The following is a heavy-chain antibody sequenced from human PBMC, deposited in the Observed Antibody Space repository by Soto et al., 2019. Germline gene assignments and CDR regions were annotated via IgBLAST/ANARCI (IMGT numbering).Heavy chain of an antibody. CDR3: AAIQLERGYYYGMDV. J-gene: IGHJ6*02. Sequence: PGESLKISCEDSGHSFTTYWIAWVRQMPGKGLEWMGRIDPSDSYTNYSPSFQGHVTISADKSISTAYLQWSSLKASDTAMYYCAAIQLERGYYYGMDVWGQGTTVTVSS. D-gene: IGHD1-1*01. CDR1: GHSFTTYW. V-gene: IGHV5-10-1*01. CDR2: IDPSDSYT.